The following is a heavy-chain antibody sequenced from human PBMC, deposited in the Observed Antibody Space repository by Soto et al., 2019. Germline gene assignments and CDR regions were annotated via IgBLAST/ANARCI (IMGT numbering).Heavy chain of an antibody. CDR2: INSGGNIT. CDR1: GFALSRYW. D-gene: IGHD2-21*01. J-gene: IGHJ6*02. Sequence: GGSLRLSCTASGFALSRYWMYWVRQAPGKGLVWVSHINSGGNITPYPDSVRGRFTISRDNSKNTLYLDMHSLTTDDTAVYFCARSLWSPYFYYGLDVWGQGTTVTVSS. V-gene: IGHV3-74*01. CDR3: ARSLWSPYFYYGLDV.